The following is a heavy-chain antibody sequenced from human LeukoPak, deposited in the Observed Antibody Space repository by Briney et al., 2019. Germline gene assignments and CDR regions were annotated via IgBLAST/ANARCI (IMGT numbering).Heavy chain of an antibody. CDR1: GGSISSSSYY. V-gene: IGHV4-39*07. CDR3: ARDRSIVATSDLPHPQYYYYGMDV. CDR2: IYYSGST. D-gene: IGHD5-12*01. J-gene: IGHJ6*02. Sequence: SETLSLTCTVSGGSISSSSYYWGWIRQPPGKGLEWIGSIYYSGSTYYNPSLKSRVTISVDTSKNQFSLKLSSVTAADTAVYYCARDRSIVATSDLPHPQYYYYGMDVWGQGTTVTVSS.